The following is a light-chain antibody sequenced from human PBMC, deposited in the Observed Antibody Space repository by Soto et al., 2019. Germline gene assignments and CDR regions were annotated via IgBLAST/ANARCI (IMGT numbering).Light chain of an antibody. V-gene: IGKV1-5*03. CDR1: QNINGW. CDR2: KAS. J-gene: IGKJ1*01. Sequence: DIQMTQSPSTLSASVGDRVTITCRASQNINGWLAWYQQKPGKAPKVLIYKASSLESGVPSRFSGSGSGTEFTLTISTLQPDDFAIYYCQQYHSYWTFGQGTKVHIK. CDR3: QQYHSYWT.